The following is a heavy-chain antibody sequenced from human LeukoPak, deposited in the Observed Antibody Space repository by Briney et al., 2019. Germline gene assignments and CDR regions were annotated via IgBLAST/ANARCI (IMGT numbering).Heavy chain of an antibody. V-gene: IGHV3-11*04. CDR2: ISSSGSTT. D-gene: IGHD3-10*01. CDR3: VSGYCYGSGRGPY. CDR1: GFTFSDYY. Sequence: GGSLRLSCAASGFTFSDYYMSWIRQAPGKGLEWVSYISSSGSTTYYADSVKGRFTISRDNAENSLYLQMNNLRDEDTALYYRVSGYCYGSGRGPYWGQGTLVTVPS. J-gene: IGHJ4*02.